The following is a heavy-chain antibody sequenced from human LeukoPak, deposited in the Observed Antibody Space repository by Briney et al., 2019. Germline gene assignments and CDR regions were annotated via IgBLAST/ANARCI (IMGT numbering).Heavy chain of an antibody. CDR2: IYYSGST. D-gene: IGHD6-13*01. CDR1: GASISSYY. V-gene: IGHV4-59*01. CDR3: ARGVYIAAAQYGY. Sequence: SETLSLTCTVSGASISSYYWSWIRQPPGKGLEWIGYIYYSGSTNYNPSLKGRVAISADTSKNQFSLKLSSVTAADTAVYYCARGVYIAAAQYGYWGQGTLVTVSS. J-gene: IGHJ4*02.